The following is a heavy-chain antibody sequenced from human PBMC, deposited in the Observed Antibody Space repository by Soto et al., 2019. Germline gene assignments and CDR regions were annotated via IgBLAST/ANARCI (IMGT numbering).Heavy chain of an antibody. V-gene: IGHV3-21*01. CDR3: ATRYCTSTHFFSFDD. Sequence: EVNLVESGGGLVKPGESLRLSCAASGFVFSDYSMNWVRQTPGKGLEWVASISSSGVYTYYSDSVKDGFTISRDNAENSLYLQMSSLRSYDTAMYFCATRYCTSTHFFSFDDWGQGTLVTVSS. CDR1: GFVFSDYS. J-gene: IGHJ3*01. D-gene: IGHD2-8*01. CDR2: ISSSGVYT.